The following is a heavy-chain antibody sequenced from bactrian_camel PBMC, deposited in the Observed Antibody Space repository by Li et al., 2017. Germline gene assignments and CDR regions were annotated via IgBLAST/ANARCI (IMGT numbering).Heavy chain of an antibody. CDR3: VTSISGTWAGPNR. J-gene: IGHJ4*01. Sequence: SGGGSVQAGGSLRLSCAASTGTFRSACMGWIRQVSGKEREGVASIDSDGETTYTDSVKGRFTISQDNAQNTLYLQMNNLRPEDTAMYYCVTSISGTWAGPNRWGRGTQVTVS. CDR2: IDSDGET. V-gene: IGHV3S57*01. CDR1: TGTFRSAC. D-gene: IGHD3*01.